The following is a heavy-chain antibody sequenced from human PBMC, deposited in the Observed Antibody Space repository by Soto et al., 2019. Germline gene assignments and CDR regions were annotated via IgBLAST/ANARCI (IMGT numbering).Heavy chain of an antibody. CDR2: INAGNGNT. V-gene: IGHV1-3*01. Sequence: GASVKVSCKASWYTFTSYAMHWGRPAPGQKLEWMGWINAGNGNTKYSQKFQGRVTITRDTSASTAYMELSSLRSEDTAVYYCARDPARIKQWLVSLYGIYFDYWGQGTLVTVSS. D-gene: IGHD6-19*01. CDR1: WYTFTSYA. CDR3: ARDPARIKQWLVSLYGIYFDY. J-gene: IGHJ4*02.